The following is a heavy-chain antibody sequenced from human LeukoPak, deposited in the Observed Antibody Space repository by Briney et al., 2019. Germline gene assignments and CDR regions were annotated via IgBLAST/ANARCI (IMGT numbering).Heavy chain of an antibody. CDR3: ARGGTTVTTFYFNGDYYFDL. Sequence: SETLSLTCTVSGGSISNYYWNWIRQSPGKGLEWIGYIYYSGFTNYNSSLKSRVTISVDTSENQFSLKLSSVTAADTAVYYCARGGTTVTTFYFNGDYYFDLWGRGTLVTVSS. D-gene: IGHD4-17*01. V-gene: IGHV4-59*01. J-gene: IGHJ2*01. CDR2: IYYSGFT. CDR1: GGSISNYY.